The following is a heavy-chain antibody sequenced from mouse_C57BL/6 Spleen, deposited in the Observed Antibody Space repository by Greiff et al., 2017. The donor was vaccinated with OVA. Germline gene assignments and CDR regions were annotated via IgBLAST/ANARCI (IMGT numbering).Heavy chain of an antibody. V-gene: IGHV1-80*01. Sequence: QVQLKESGAELVKPGASVKISCKASGYAFSSYWMNWVKQRPGKGLEWIGQIYPGDGDSNYNGTLKGKATLTADKSSSTAYMQLSSLTSEDSAVYFCARWEEDYWGQGTTLTVSS. J-gene: IGHJ2*01. CDR1: GYAFSSYW. CDR3: ARWEEDY. D-gene: IGHD4-1*01. CDR2: IYPGDGDS.